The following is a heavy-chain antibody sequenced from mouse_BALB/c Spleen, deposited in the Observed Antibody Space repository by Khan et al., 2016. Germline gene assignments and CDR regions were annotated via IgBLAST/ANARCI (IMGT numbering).Heavy chain of an antibody. D-gene: IGHD1-2*01. CDR2: IRYSGIT. J-gene: IGHJ1*01. V-gene: IGHV3-2*02. Sequence: EVQLQESGPGLVKPSQSLSLTCTVTGYSITSDYSRNLLLPFPYNKLYFIFYIRYSGITTYNSFLKSRISNTRDTSKHQFFLHFYEGNTADTATYYCTRSPTATRYFDVWGAGTTVTVSS. CDR1: GYSITSDYS. CDR3: TRSPTATRYFDV.